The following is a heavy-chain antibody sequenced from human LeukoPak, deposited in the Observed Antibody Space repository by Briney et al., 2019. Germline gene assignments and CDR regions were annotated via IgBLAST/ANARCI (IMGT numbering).Heavy chain of an antibody. CDR3: ARANALYCSSTSCLFDY. Sequence: ASVKASCKASGYTFTDYYIHWVRQAPGQGLEWMAWINPNSGGTYYAQNFHDRITLTRDTSISTAYMELSRLRSDGTAIYYCARANALYCSSTSCLFDYWGQGTLVTVSS. V-gene: IGHV1-2*02. J-gene: IGHJ4*02. CDR1: GYTFTDYY. CDR2: INPNSGGT. D-gene: IGHD2-2*01.